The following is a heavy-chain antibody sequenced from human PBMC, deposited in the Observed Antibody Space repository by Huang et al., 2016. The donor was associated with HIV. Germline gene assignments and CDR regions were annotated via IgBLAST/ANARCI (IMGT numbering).Heavy chain of an antibody. CDR1: GDTFNTYY. V-gene: IGHV1-46*02. Sequence: QVQLVQSGAEVKKPGASVKVSCKASGDTFNTYYLQWVRQAPGQGLKWMGVINPSVGSTKDAQKLQGRVTMTRDTSTTTVYMELNSLRSEDTAIYYCARGRMVRDAFHIWGQGTMVTVSS. D-gene: IGHD5-18*01. CDR2: INPSVGST. CDR3: ARGRMVRDAFHI. J-gene: IGHJ3*02.